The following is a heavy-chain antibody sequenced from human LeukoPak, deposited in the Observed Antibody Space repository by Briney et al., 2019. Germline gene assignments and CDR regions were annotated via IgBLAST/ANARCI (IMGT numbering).Heavy chain of an antibody. V-gene: IGHV4-59*01. CDR1: GGALSSYY. CDR2: IYYSGST. D-gene: IGHD3-16*01. Sequence: SETLSLTCTVSGGALSSYYWSWIRQPPGKGLEWIGYIYYSGSTNYNPSLKSRVTISVDTSKNQFSRKPSSVTAADTAVYYCARDSGPLGGWGQGTLVTVSS. J-gene: IGHJ4*02. CDR3: ARDSGPLGG.